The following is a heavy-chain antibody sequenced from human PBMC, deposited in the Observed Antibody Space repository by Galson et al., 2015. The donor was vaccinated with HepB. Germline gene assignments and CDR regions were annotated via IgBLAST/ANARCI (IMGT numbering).Heavy chain of an antibody. D-gene: IGHD3-10*01. CDR1: GYTFTSYG. Sequence: SVKVSCKASGYTFTSYGISWVRQAPGQGLEWMGWISAYNGNTNYAQKLQGRVTMTTDTSTSTAYMELRSLRSDDTAVYYCARGSQLFTMVQGVIKSLPWGYFDYWGQGTLVTVSS. CDR3: ARGSQLFTMVQGVIKSLPWGYFDY. V-gene: IGHV1-18*01. CDR2: ISAYNGNT. J-gene: IGHJ4*02.